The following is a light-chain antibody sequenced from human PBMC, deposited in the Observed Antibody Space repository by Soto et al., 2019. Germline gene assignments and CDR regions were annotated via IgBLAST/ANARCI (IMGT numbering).Light chain of an antibody. V-gene: IGKV1-5*03. CDR3: QHYNSYSEA. J-gene: IGKJ1*01. CDR1: QTISSW. CDR2: KAS. Sequence: DIQMTHSPSTLSGSVGDRVTISCRASQTISSWLAWDQQKPGKAPKLLIYKASTLKSGVPSRFSGSGSGTEFTLTISCLQPDDFATYSCQHYNSYSEAFGQGTKVDIK.